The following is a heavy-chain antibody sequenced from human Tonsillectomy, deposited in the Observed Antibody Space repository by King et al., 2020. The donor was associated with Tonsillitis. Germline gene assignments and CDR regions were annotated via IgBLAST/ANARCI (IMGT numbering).Heavy chain of an antibody. CDR2: IYTSGST. CDR1: GGSISSYY. Sequence: QLQESGPGLVKPSETLSLTCTVSGGSISSYYWSWIRQPAGKGLEWIGRIYTSGSTNYNPSLKSRVTMSVDTSKNQFSLKLSSVTAVDTAVYYCARDAIMDTAMQTSSYYYGMDVWGQGTTVTVSS. V-gene: IGHV4-4*07. CDR3: ARDAIMDTAMQTSSYYYGMDV. D-gene: IGHD5-18*01. J-gene: IGHJ6*02.